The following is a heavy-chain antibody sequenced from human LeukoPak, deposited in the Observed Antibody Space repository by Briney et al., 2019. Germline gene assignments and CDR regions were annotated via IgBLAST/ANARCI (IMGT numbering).Heavy chain of an antibody. CDR2: IYWDDAK. J-gene: IGHJ5*02. CDR3: AHSGSSSWYPVWFDP. CDR1: GFSLSTSGVG. V-gene: IGHV2-5*02. D-gene: IGHD6-13*01. Sequence: SGPTLVKPTQTLTLTCTFSGFSLSTSGVGVGWIRQPPGKALEWLALIYWDDAKRYSPSLKSRPTITKDTSKNQVVLTMTNMDPVDTATYYCAHSGSSSWYPVWFDPWGQGTLVTVSS.